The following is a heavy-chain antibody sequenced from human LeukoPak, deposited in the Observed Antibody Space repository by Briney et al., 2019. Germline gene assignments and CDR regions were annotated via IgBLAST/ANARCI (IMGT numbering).Heavy chain of an antibody. Sequence: PGRSLRLSCAASGFTFSNYGMHWVRQAPGKGLEWLAVVSYDGSNQNYADSVKGRFTIPRDNSKNTLFLQMNSLRAEDTAVYYCAKTPGAPANFDYWGQGTLVTVSS. CDR1: GFTFSNYG. D-gene: IGHD6-25*01. V-gene: IGHV3-30*18. CDR2: VSYDGSNQ. CDR3: AKTPGAPANFDY. J-gene: IGHJ4*02.